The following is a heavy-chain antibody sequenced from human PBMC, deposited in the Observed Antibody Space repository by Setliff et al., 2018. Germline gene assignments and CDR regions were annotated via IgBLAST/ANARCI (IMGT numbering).Heavy chain of an antibody. J-gene: IGHJ4*02. CDR2: MNPTSGNT. CDR1: GYKLTTYD. D-gene: IGHD2-15*01. V-gene: IGHV1-8*02. CDR3: ARGAPGRYCSGGSCSYFDY. Sequence: ASVKVSCKASGYKLTTYDINWVRQATGQGLEWMGWMNPTSGNTGYAQKFQGRVTMTRNTSISTAYMELSSLRSEDTAVYYCARGAPGRYCSGGSCSYFDYWGQGILVTVSS.